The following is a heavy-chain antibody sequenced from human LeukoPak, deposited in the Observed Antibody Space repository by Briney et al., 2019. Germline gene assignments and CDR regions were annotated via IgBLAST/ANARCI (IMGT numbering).Heavy chain of an antibody. J-gene: IGHJ4*02. CDR1: GGTFTSYA. Sequence: GASVKVSCKASGGTFTSYAISGVRQAPGQGLEWMGGIIPIFGTANYAQKFQGRVTITPDESTSTAYMELSSLRSEDTAVYYCASRREDYGDYEDYWGEGTLVTVSS. V-gene: IGHV1-69*13. CDR2: IIPIFGTA. D-gene: IGHD4-17*01. CDR3: ASRREDYGDYEDY.